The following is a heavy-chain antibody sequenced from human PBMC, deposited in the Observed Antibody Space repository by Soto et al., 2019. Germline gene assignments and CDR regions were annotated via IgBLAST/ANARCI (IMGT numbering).Heavy chain of an antibody. CDR1: GYTFTRSA. Sequence: GASVKGSCRASGYTFTRSAVQWVRQARGQRLEWIGWIVVGSGNTNYAQKFQERVTITRDMSTSTAYMELSSLRSEDTAVYYCAADWGLGGSGSYYGYRDALDIWGQGTMVTVSS. CDR3: AADWGLGGSGSYYGYRDALDI. D-gene: IGHD1-26*01. V-gene: IGHV1-58*01. CDR2: IVVGSGNT. J-gene: IGHJ3*02.